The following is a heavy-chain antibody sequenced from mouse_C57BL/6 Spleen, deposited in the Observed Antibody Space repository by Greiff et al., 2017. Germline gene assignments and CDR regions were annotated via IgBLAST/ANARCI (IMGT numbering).Heavy chain of an antibody. CDR2: IDPNSGGT. CDR1: GYTFTSYW. CDR3: ARSDTTVVGGYDYAMDY. J-gene: IGHJ4*01. D-gene: IGHD1-1*01. Sequence: QVQLQQPGAELVKPGASVKLSCKASGYTFTSYWMHWVKQRPGRGLEWIGRIDPNSGGTKYNEKFKSKATLTVDKPSSTAYMQLSSLTSEDSAVYYCARSDTTVVGGYDYAMDYWGQGTSVTVSS. V-gene: IGHV1-72*01.